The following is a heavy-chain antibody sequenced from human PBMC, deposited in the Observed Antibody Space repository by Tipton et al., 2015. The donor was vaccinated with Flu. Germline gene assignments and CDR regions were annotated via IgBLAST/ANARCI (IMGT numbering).Heavy chain of an antibody. CDR1: GFTFSNYA. CDR2: ISGGGYAP. V-gene: IGHV3-23*01. J-gene: IGHJ5*02. Sequence: SLRLSCAASGFTFSNYAMNWVRQTPGKGLELVSHISGGGYAPYYADSVKGRFTISRDNSNNVLYLQMNSLRADDTAIYYCAKDVAVVPAAFLDAWGQGTLATVSS. D-gene: IGHD2-2*01. CDR3: AKDVAVVPAAFLDA.